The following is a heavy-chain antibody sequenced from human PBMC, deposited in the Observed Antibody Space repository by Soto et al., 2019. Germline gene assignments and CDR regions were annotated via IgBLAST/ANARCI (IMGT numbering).Heavy chain of an antibody. D-gene: IGHD6-19*01. V-gene: IGHV3-30-3*01. CDR2: ISYDGSNK. CDR1: GFTFSSYA. J-gene: IGHJ3*02. CDR3: AREGYSSGWDGAFDI. Sequence: PGGSLRLSCAASGFTFSSYAIHWVRQAPGKGLEWVAVISYDGSNKYYADSVKGRFTISRDNSKNTLYLQMNSLRAEDTAVYYCAREGYSSGWDGAFDIWGQGTMVTVSS.